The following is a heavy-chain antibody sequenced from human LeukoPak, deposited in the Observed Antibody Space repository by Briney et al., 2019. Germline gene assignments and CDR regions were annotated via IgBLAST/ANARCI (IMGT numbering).Heavy chain of an antibody. V-gene: IGHV3-30*18. D-gene: IGHD3-3*01. CDR3: AKDPDFWSGSVDY. J-gene: IGHJ4*02. Sequence: HPGRSLRLSCAASGFTFSSYGMHWVRQAPGKGLEWMAVISYDGSNKYYADSVKGRFTISRDNSKNTLYLQMNSLRAEDTAVYYCAKDPDFWSGSVDYWGQGTLVTVSS. CDR1: GFTFSSYG. CDR2: ISYDGSNK.